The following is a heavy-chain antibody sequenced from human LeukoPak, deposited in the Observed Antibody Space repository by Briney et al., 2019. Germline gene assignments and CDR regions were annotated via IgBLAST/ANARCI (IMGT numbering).Heavy chain of an antibody. D-gene: IGHD5-18*01. CDR2: IYYTGST. CDR3: AGGDARGYGYGYFHFDY. V-gene: IGHV4-59*01. CDR1: GGSINGYY. J-gene: IGHJ4*01. Sequence: SETLSLTCTVSGGSINGYYWSWIRQSPGEGLESLGDIYYTGSTNYNTSPQRRVTITVDTNRNKFFLRLSCVTAADTAVYYCAGGDARGYGYGYFHFDYGGHGTLVTVSS.